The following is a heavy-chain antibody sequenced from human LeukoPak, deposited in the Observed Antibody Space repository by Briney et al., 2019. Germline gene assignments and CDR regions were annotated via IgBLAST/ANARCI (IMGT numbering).Heavy chain of an antibody. CDR2: INHSGST. J-gene: IGHJ4*02. CDR1: GGSFSGYY. Sequence: SETLSLTCAVYGGSFSGYYWSWIRQPPGKGLEWIGEINHSGSTNYNPSLKSRVTISVDTSKNKFSLKMSSVTAADTAVYYCATSYDYLTRALPFDYWGQGTLVTVSS. CDR3: ATSYDYLTRALPFDY. V-gene: IGHV4-34*01. D-gene: IGHD5-12*01.